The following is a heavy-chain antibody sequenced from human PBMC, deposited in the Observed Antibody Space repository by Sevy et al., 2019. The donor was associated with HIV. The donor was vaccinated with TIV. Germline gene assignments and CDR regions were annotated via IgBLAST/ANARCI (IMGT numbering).Heavy chain of an antibody. Sequence: AAVKVSCKASGYSFSTYYIHWVGQAPGQRPEWMGIINPSGGYTAYAQEFQGRVGVTRDTCTNTVYMELSSLRSEDTALYYCGKARGLYHYHSSGGIDYWGQGTKVTVSS. CDR1: GYSFSTYY. D-gene: IGHD3-22*01. CDR2: INPSGGYT. CDR3: GKARGLYHYHSSGGIDY. V-gene: IGHV1-46*01. J-gene: IGHJ4*02.